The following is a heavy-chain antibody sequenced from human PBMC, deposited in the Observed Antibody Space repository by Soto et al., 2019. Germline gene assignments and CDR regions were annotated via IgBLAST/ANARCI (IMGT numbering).Heavy chain of an antibody. CDR2: IYYSGST. CDR1: GGSISSYY. D-gene: IGHD2-2*01. V-gene: IGHV4-59*08. Sequence: SQTLSLTCTVSGGSISSYYWSWIRQPPGKGLEWIGYIYYSGSTNYNPSLKSRVTISVDTSKNQFSLKLSSVTAADTAVYYCARTRGVVVPAAPWGDAFDIWGQGTMVTVSS. CDR3: ARTRGVVVPAAPWGDAFDI. J-gene: IGHJ3*02.